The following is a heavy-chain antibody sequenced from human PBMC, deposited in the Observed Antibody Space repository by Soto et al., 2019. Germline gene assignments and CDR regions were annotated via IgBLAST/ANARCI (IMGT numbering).Heavy chain of an antibody. D-gene: IGHD6-19*01. Sequence: WASVKVSCKASGYTFTGYYMHWVRQAPGQGLEWMGWINPNSGGTNYAQKFQGRVTMTRDTSISTAYMELSRLRSDDTAVYYCAREPSGWNHNYYYYYGMDVWGQGTTVTVSS. CDR1: GYTFTGYY. CDR3: AREPSGWNHNYYYYYGMDV. V-gene: IGHV1-2*02. J-gene: IGHJ6*02. CDR2: INPNSGGT.